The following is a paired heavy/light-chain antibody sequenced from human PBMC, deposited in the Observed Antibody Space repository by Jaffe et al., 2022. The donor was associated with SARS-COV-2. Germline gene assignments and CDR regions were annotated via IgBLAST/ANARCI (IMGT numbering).Heavy chain of an antibody. CDR3: ARAVHCGGDCYSNHDAFDI. CDR1: GFTFSSYE. CDR2: ISSSGSTI. D-gene: IGHD2-21*02. Sequence: EVQLVESGGGLVQPGGSLRLSCAASGFTFSSYEMNWVRQAPGKGLEWVSYISSSGSTIYYADSVKGRFTISRDNAKNSLYLQMNSLRAEDTAVYYCARAVHCGGDCYSNHDAFDIWGQGTMVTVSS. V-gene: IGHV3-48*03. J-gene: IGHJ3*02.
Light chain of an antibody. Sequence: DIQMTQSPSTLSASVGDRVTITCRASQSISSWLAWYQQKPGKAPKLLIYKASSLESGVPSRFSGSGSGTEFTLTISSLQPDDFATYYCQQYNSLWTFGQGTKVEIK. CDR2: KAS. J-gene: IGKJ1*01. V-gene: IGKV1-5*03. CDR1: QSISSW. CDR3: QQYNSLWT.